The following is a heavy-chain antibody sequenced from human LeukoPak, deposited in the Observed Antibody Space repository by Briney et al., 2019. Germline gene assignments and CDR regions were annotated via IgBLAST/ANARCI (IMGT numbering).Heavy chain of an antibody. CDR1: GGSFSGYY. CDR3: ARGGSIAVVPAYYFDY. CDR2: INHSGST. J-gene: IGHJ4*02. D-gene: IGHD2-2*01. V-gene: IGHV4-34*01. Sequence: SETLSLTCAVYGGSFSGYYWSWIRQPPGKGLEWIGEINHSGSTNYNPSLKSRVTISVDTSKNQFSLKLSSVTAADTAVYYCARGGSIAVVPAYYFDYWGQGTLVTVSS.